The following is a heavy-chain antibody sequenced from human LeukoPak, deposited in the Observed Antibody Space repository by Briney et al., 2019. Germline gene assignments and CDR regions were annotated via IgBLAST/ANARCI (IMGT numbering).Heavy chain of an antibody. Sequence: GGSLRLSCAASGFTFSDYSMNWVRQAPGMGLEWVSSISSESSHILYADSVKGRFTISRDNAKNSLYLQMNSLRAEDTAVYYCARFETVAAKPFEYWGQGALVTVSS. D-gene: IGHD6-19*01. CDR2: ISSESSHI. J-gene: IGHJ4*02. V-gene: IGHV3-21*01. CDR3: ARFETVAAKPFEY. CDR1: GFTFSDYS.